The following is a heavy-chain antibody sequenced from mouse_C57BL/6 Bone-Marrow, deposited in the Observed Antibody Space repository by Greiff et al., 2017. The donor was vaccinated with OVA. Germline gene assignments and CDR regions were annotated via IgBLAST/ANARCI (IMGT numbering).Heavy chain of an antibody. Sequence: QVQLQQSGPELVKPGASVKISCKASGYAFSSSWMNWVQQRPGKGLEWIGRIYPGDGDTNYNGKFKGKATLTADKSSSTAYMQLSSLTSEDSTVYFCARMDDSYAMDYWGQGTSVTVSS. CDR3: ARMDDSYAMDY. V-gene: IGHV1-82*01. CDR2: IYPGDGDT. CDR1: GYAFSSSW. J-gene: IGHJ4*01.